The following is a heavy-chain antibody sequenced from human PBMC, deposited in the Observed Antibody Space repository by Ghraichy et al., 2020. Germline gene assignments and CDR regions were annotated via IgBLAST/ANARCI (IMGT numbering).Heavy chain of an antibody. Sequence: SQTLSLTCAGSFNGYYWSWIRQPPGKGLEWIGEFDDSGRTNYNPSLRGRVTLSVDTSKNQFSLRLTSVTAADTAVYYCARGITGGDIYWGQGTLVTVSS. CDR1: SFNGYY. V-gene: IGHV4-34*01. CDR3: ARGITGGDIY. J-gene: IGHJ4*02. D-gene: IGHD2-8*02. CDR2: FDDSGRT.